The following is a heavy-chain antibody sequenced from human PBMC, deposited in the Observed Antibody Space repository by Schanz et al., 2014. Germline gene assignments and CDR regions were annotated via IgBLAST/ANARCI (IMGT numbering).Heavy chain of an antibody. CDR3: VPMSIAAH. Sequence: VQLVESGGGLVKPGGSLRLSCAASGFTFSDYYMSWIRQAPGKGLEWVSTIYSSGSTYYADSVKGRFTISRDNAKNSLYLQMNSLRAEDTAVYYCVPMSIAAHWGQGTLVTVSS. D-gene: IGHD6-6*01. CDR2: IYSSGST. CDR1: GFTFSDYY. V-gene: IGHV3-11*04. J-gene: IGHJ4*02.